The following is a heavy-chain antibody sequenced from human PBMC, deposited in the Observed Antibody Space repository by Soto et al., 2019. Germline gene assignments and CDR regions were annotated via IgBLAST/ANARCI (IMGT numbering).Heavy chain of an antibody. Sequence: GGSLRLSCAASGFTFSSYGMHWVRQAPGKGLEWVAVISYDGSNKYYADSVKGRFTISRDNSKNTLYLQMNSLRAEDTAVYYCANVEGNYLEGPAWYWGQGTLVTVSS. CDR1: GFTFSSYG. D-gene: IGHD3-10*01. J-gene: IGHJ4*02. V-gene: IGHV3-30*18. CDR3: ANVEGNYLEGPAWY. CDR2: ISYDGSNK.